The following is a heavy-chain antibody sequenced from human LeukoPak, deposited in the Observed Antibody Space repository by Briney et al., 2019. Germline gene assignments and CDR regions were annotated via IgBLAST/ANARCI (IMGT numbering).Heavy chain of an antibody. CDR3: AKDTIKWGSYRYFDY. CDR2: ISGSGGST. CDR1: GFTFSSYA. Sequence: GGSLRLSCAASGFTFSSYAMSWVRQAPGKGLEWVSAISGSGGSTYYADSVKGRFTISRDNSKNTLYLQMNSLRAEDTAVYYCAKDTIKWGSYRYFDYWGPGTLVTVPS. J-gene: IGHJ4*02. V-gene: IGHV3-23*01. D-gene: IGHD3-16*02.